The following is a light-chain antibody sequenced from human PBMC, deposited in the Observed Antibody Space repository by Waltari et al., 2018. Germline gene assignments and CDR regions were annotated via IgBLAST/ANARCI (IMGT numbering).Light chain of an antibody. V-gene: IGKV1-39*01. CDR1: QSISNY. J-gene: IGKJ4*01. Sequence: DIQLTQSPSSLSASVGDRVTITCRASQSISNYLNWYQQKPGKAPKVVISAASSLQSGVPSRFSGSGSGTAFTLTISSLQPKDFATYYCQQCYSTPLTFGGGTKVE. CDR2: AAS. CDR3: QQCYSTPLT.